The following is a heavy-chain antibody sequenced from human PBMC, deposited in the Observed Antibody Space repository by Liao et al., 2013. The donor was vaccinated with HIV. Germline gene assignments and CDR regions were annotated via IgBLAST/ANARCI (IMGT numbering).Heavy chain of an antibody. CDR2: VYYGGTS. CDR3: ARGPNYDSSGYPTTGDY. Sequence: QVQLQESGPGLVKPSETLSLTCAVSGGSITSISNYWAWIRQPPGKGLEWIGTVYYGGTSYYTPSLKGRVTMSVDTSKNQVSLKMTSVTAADTAVYYCARGPNYDSSGYPTTGDYWGQGTLVTVSS. CDR1: GGSITSISNY. V-gene: IGHV4-39*07. J-gene: IGHJ4*02. D-gene: IGHD3-22*01.